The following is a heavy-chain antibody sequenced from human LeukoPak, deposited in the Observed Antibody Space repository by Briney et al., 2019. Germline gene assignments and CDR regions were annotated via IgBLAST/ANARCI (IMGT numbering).Heavy chain of an antibody. V-gene: IGHV3-21*06. J-gene: IGHJ4*02. CDR1: GFTFSSYT. D-gene: IGHD3-22*01. Sequence: TGGSLRLSCAASGFTFSSYTMNWVRQAPGKGLEWVSSISSSSSYIFYADSVKGRFTISRDNAKNSLYLQMNTLRAEDTAVYYCARWFPTRIWGQGTLVTVSS. CDR2: ISSSSSYI. CDR3: ARWFPTRI.